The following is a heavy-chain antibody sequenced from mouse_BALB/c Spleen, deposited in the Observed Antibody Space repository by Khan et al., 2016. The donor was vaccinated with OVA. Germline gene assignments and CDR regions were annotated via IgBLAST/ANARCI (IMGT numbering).Heavy chain of an antibody. Sequence: QVQLQQSGPELVKPGASVKMSCKASGYTFTDYVMNWVKQRNGQGIEWIGQIYPGSDSTYYNEKFKGKATLTADRSSSTAYMQLSNLTSEDSAVYFCARAGWDVFAYWGQGTLVTVSA. J-gene: IGHJ3*01. CDR3: ARAGWDVFAY. CDR2: IYPGSDST. D-gene: IGHD4-1*01. V-gene: IGHV1-77*01. CDR1: GYTFTDYV.